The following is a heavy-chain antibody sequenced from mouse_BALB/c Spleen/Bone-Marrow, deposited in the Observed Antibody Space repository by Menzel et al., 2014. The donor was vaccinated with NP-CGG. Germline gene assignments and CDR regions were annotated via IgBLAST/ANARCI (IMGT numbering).Heavy chain of an antibody. D-gene: IGHD1-1*02. CDR3: ARDGVYGSHYYAMDY. Sequence: VKLVESGPGLVSPSQSLSITCTVSGFSLTSYGVHWVRQPPGKGLEWLGVIWASGSTNYNSALMSRLSISKDNSKSQVFLKMNSLQTDDTAMYYCARDGVYGSHYYAMDYWGQGTSVTVSS. CDR2: IWASGST. V-gene: IGHV2-9*02. J-gene: IGHJ4*01. CDR1: GFSLTSYG.